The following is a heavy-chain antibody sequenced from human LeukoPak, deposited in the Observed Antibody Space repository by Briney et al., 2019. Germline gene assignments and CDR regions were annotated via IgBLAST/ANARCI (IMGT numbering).Heavy chain of an antibody. D-gene: IGHD2-15*01. CDR1: GGSISSSSYY. CDR3: ARDHSVGAANFDY. Sequence: SETLSLTCTVSGGSISSSSYYWGWIRQPPGKGLEWIGSIYYSGSTYYNPSLKSRVTISVDTSKNQFSLKLSSVTAADTAVYYCARDHSVGAANFDYWGQGTLVTVSS. V-gene: IGHV4-39*07. CDR2: IYYSGST. J-gene: IGHJ4*02.